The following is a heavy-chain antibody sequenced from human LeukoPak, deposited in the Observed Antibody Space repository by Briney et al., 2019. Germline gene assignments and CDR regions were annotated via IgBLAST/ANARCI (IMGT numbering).Heavy chain of an antibody. Sequence: GGSLRLSCAASGFTFSSYSMNWVRQAPGKGLEWVSVISGSGGSTFYADSVKGRFTISRDNSESTLYLQMNSLRAEDTAVYYCAKKYTPSSGAFDIWGQGTIVIVSS. CDR1: GFTFSSYS. CDR3: AKKYTPSSGAFDI. CDR2: ISGSGGST. D-gene: IGHD6-6*01. J-gene: IGHJ3*02. V-gene: IGHV3-23*01.